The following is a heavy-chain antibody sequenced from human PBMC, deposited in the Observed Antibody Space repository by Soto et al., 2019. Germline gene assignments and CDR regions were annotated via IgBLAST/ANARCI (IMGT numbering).Heavy chain of an antibody. CDR2: ISYDVSNK. CDR3: AKVPYSGSYHFDY. V-gene: IGHV3-30*18. D-gene: IGHD1-26*01. CDR1: GFTFSSYG. J-gene: IGHJ4*02. Sequence: QVQLVESGGGVVQPGRSLRLSCAASGFTFSSYGMHWVRQAPGKGLEWVAVISYDVSNKYYADSVKGRFTISRDNSKNTLYLQMNSLRAEDTAVYYCAKVPYSGSYHFDYWGQGTLFTVSS.